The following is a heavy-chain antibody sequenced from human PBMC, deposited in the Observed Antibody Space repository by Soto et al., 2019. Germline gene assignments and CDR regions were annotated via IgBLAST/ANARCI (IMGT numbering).Heavy chain of an antibody. CDR1: GFSLSTSGVV. J-gene: IGHJ1*01. CDR3: AHSQTSLYYYDSSGYYGLEYFQH. CDR2: IYWDDDK. D-gene: IGHD3-22*01. V-gene: IGHV2-5*02. Sequence: QITLKESGPTLVKPTQTLTLTCTFSGFSLSTSGVVVGWIRQPPGKALEWLALIYWDDDKRYSPSLKSRLTITKDTSKNPVVLTMTNMDPVDTATYYCAHSQTSLYYYDSSGYYGLEYFQHWGQGTLVTVSS.